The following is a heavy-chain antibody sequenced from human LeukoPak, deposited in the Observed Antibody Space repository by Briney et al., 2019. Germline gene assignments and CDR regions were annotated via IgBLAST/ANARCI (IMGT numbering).Heavy chain of an antibody. CDR2: IYYTGST. D-gene: IGHD2-2*02. V-gene: IGHV4-61*01. Sequence: SETLSLTCSVSGGSVSSGSYYWSWIRQAPGKKLEWIGYIYYTGSTDYNPSLKSRVTMSVDTSKNQFSLRLSAVTAADTAISHCARAPTRFCGDTTCYNRFWFDPWGQGTLVTVSS. CDR3: ARAPTRFCGDTTCYNRFWFDP. J-gene: IGHJ5*02. CDR1: GGSVSSGSYY.